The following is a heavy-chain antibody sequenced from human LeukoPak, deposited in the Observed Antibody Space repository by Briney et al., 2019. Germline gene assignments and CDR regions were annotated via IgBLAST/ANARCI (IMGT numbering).Heavy chain of an antibody. CDR1: GVTLSSDM. V-gene: IGHV3-7*01. Sequence: GGGLRVSCAAPGVTLSSDMISWVRQGPGKGLGWGANINQDGREKYYGDSVKGRFNISRGNAKNSLYLQMNSLRAEDTTVYCCAREGVGFPHLHDSFDNWGQGTLVTVSS. CDR3: AREGVGFPHLHDSFDN. D-gene: IGHD1-26*01. CDR2: INQDGREK. J-gene: IGHJ4*02.